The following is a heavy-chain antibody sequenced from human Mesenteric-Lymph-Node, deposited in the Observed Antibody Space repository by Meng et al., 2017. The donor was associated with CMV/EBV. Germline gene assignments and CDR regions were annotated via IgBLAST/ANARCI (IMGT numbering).Heavy chain of an antibody. J-gene: IGHJ6*02. CDR2: INQDGSET. Sequence: ETLSLTCAASDFTFTSYWMTWVRQAPGQGLEWVANINQDGSETFYVDSAKGRFTISRDNAMNSMYLQLNSLRAEDTAVYFCARGSVVVVGNYYFYGLDVWGQGTTVTVSS. CDR1: DFTFTSYW. V-gene: IGHV3-7*01. D-gene: IGHD3-22*01. CDR3: ARGSVVVVGNYYFYGLDV.